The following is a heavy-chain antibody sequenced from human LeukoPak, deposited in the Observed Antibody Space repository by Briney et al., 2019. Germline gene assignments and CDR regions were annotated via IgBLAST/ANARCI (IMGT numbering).Heavy chain of an antibody. D-gene: IGHD6-6*01. V-gene: IGHV4-59*08. CDR2: IYYSGST. Sequence: SETLSLTCTVSGGSISSYYWSWLRQPPGKGLEWLGYIYYSGSTNYNPSLKSRVTISVDTSKNQFSLKLSSVTAADTAVYYCASPYSSSSFDYWGQGTLVTVSS. J-gene: IGHJ4*02. CDR1: GGSISSYY. CDR3: ASPYSSSSFDY.